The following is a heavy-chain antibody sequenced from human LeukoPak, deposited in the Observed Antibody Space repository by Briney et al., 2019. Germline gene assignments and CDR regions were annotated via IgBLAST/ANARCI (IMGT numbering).Heavy chain of an antibody. D-gene: IGHD3-16*01. CDR3: ARLSRGIMLPDY. V-gene: IGHV4-39*01. CDR2: ISYSGST. J-gene: IGHJ4*02. Sequence: SETLSLTCSVSGGSITSSNYYWGWIRQPPGKGLEWIGGISYSGSTYYNPSLRSRVAISGDTSRNQFSLTVSSVTAADTAVYYCARLSRGIMLPDYCGQGTLVTVSS. CDR1: GGSITSSNYY.